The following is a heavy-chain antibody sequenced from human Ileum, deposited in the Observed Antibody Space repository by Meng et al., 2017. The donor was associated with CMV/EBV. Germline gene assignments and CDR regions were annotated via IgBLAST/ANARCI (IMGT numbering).Heavy chain of an antibody. J-gene: IGHJ4*02. Sequence: LQASGPGLVKPSHILSLSRTVSGCSIGNGDGYWAWIRQPPGKGLEWIGSINNRDFIYYNSSLISRVTISRDTSKNQFSLKLTSVTAADTAIYYCAQMPTSRRLYFDYWGQGILVTVSS. V-gene: IGHV4-39*07. D-gene: IGHD5-24*01. CDR1: GCSIGNGDGY. CDR3: AQMPTSRRLYFDY. CDR2: INNRDFI.